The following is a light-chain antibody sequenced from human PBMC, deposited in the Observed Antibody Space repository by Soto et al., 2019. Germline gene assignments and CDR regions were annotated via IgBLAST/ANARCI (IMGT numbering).Light chain of an antibody. CDR3: QEYDDYLFT. V-gene: IGKV1-5*03. CDR2: KAS. Sequence: DIQMTQSPSTLSASVGDRVTITCRASQSISSWLAWYQQKPGKAPKLLIYKASSLESGVPSRFSGSGSGTEFTLTISSLQSDDFATYYCQEYDDYLFTFGPGTKLEIK. CDR1: QSISSW. J-gene: IGKJ2*01.